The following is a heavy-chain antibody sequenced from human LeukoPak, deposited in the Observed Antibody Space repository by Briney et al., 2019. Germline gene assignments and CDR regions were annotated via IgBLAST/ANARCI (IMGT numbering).Heavy chain of an antibody. CDR1: GFTFSSYA. J-gene: IGHJ4*02. D-gene: IGHD4-17*01. CDR3: ARVRAGYGDYDY. Sequence: PGGSLRLSCAASGFTFSSYAMHWVRQAPGKGLEYVSAISSNGGITYYANSVKGRFTISRDNSKNTLYLQMGSLRAEDMAVYYCARVRAGYGDYDYWGQGTLVTVSS. CDR2: ISSNGGIT. V-gene: IGHV3-64*01.